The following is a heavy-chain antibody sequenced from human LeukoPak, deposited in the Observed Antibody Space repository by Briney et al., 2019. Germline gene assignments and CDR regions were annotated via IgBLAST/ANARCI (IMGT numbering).Heavy chain of an antibody. V-gene: IGHV4-39*01. Sequence: KPSETLSLTCTVSGGSISSYYWGWIRQPPGKGLEWIGSIYYSGSTYYNSSLKSRVTISVDTSKNQLSLKLSSVTAADTAMYYCASPGRGAFDIWGQGTMVTVSS. CDR2: IYYSGST. CDR3: ASPGRGAFDI. J-gene: IGHJ3*02. CDR1: GGSISSYY.